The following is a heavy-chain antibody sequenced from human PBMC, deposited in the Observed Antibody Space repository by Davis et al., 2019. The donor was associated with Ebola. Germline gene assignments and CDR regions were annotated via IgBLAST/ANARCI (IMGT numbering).Heavy chain of an antibody. D-gene: IGHD3-10*01. V-gene: IGHV1-18*01. CDR2: IRTYNGDT. CDR1: GYTFTLYP. Sequence: ASVKVSCKASGYTFTLYPISWVRQAPGQGLEWMGWIRTYNGDTNYAQKLQGRVTMTTDTSTSTAYMELRSLRSDDTAVYYCARDAGDYFDYWGQGTLVTVSS. CDR3: ARDAGDYFDY. J-gene: IGHJ4*02.